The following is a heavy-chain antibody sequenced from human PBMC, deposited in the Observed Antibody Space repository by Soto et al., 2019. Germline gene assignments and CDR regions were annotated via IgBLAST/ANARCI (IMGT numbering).Heavy chain of an antibody. Sequence: QVQLQESGPGLVKHSQTLSLTCTVSGGSISSGTYDWSWIRQHPGKGLEWVGYIYYSVSTYYNPSLNSRRTISVDTSKNQFSLKLSSVPAADTAVYYFARGITIFGVVYFDYWGQGTLVTVSS. D-gene: IGHD3-3*01. V-gene: IGHV4-31*03. CDR1: GGSISSGTYD. CDR2: IYYSVST. CDR3: ARGITIFGVVYFDY. J-gene: IGHJ4*02.